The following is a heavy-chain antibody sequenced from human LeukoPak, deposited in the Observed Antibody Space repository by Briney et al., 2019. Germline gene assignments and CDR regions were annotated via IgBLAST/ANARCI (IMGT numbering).Heavy chain of an antibody. Sequence: GESLKISCKGSGYSFTNYWIGWVRQMPGKGLEWMGIIYPGDSDTRYSPSFQGQVTISADKSISTAYLQWSSLKASDTAMYYCARRYGSGSYYYYYGMDVWGQGTTVTVSS. CDR1: GYSFTNYW. D-gene: IGHD3-10*01. CDR3: ARRYGSGSYYYYYGMDV. CDR2: IYPGDSDT. J-gene: IGHJ6*02. V-gene: IGHV5-51*01.